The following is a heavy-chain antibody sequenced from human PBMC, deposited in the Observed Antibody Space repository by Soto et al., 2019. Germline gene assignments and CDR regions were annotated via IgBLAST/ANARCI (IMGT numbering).Heavy chain of an antibody. J-gene: IGHJ4*02. D-gene: IGHD3-3*01. CDR2: INHSGRT. CDR3: ARGRKYYDFWSGYSHPRYYFNY. V-gene: IGHV4-34*01. Sequence: XETLSLTCAVYGGSFSGYCWSWIRQPPGKGLEWIGEINHSGRTNYNPSLKSRVTISVDTSKSQFSLKLSSVTAADTAVYYCARGRKYYDFWSGYSHPRYYFNYWGQGPLVTVSS. CDR1: GGSFSGYC.